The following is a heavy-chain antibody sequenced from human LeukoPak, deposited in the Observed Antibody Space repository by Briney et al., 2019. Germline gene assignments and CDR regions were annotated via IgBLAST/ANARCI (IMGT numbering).Heavy chain of an antibody. Sequence: SETLSLTCTVSGGSTSSSSYYWGWIRQPPGKGLEWIGNIYYSGSTYYNPSLKSRVTISVDTSKNQFSLKLSSVTAADTAVYYCARHRVGDYGLYYFDYWGQGTLVTVSS. CDR3: ARHRVGDYGLYYFDY. D-gene: IGHD4-17*01. J-gene: IGHJ4*02. CDR1: GGSTSSSSYY. CDR2: IYYSGST. V-gene: IGHV4-39*01.